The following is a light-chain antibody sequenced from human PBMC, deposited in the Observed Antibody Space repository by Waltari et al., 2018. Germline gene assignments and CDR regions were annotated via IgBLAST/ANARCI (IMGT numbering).Light chain of an antibody. V-gene: IGKV1-39*01. CDR1: QSISTY. J-gene: IGKJ1*01. Sequence: DIQMTQSPFSLSAYVVGRVTITCRASQSISTYLNWYQQKPGEAPKLLIYGASNLQSGVPSRFSGGGSGTDFTLSITGLQPEECATYYCQQSYSRLWTVGQGTRGDVK. CDR2: GAS. CDR3: QQSYSRLWT.